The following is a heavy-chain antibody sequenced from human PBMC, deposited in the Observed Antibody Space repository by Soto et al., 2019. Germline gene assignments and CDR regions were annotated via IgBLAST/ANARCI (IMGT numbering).Heavy chain of an antibody. CDR3: AKLSRRGTRVTHFDF. D-gene: IGHD2-21*02. J-gene: IGHJ4*02. V-gene: IGHV3-30*18. CDR2: IANDGSIQ. Sequence: QVQLVESGGGVVQPGRSLRLSCEVSGFTFSSFGMHWVRQAPGKGLEWVAVIANDGSIQYYGDSVKGRFTISRDNSKNTLYLQMNSLRDEDTAVYYCAKLSRRGTRVTHFDFWGQGTLVTVSS. CDR1: GFTFSSFG.